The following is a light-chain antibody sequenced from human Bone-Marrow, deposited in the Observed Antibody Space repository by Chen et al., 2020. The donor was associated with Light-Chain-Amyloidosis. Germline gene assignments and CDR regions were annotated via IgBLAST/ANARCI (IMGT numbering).Light chain of an antibody. CDR2: GSS. Sequence: EIVLTQSTGTLSLSPGEGATLSCRASQTISSNYLTWYQQKFGQAPRLLIYGSSSRATGIPDRFTGSVSGTDFTLTINRLAPEDFAMYYCQQYGTSPLTFRGGTKVEIK. CDR3: QQYGTSPLT. CDR1: QTISSNY. J-gene: IGKJ4*01. V-gene: IGKV3-20*01.